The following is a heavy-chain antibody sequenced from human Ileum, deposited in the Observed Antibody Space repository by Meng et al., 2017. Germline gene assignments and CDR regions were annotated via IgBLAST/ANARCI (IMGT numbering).Heavy chain of an antibody. CDR2: IFDTGPP. D-gene: IGHD1-26*01. J-gene: IGHJ5*02. CDR1: GGSISCGDYY. CDR3: AASLDGNRFDP. Sequence: VQLQESGPGLVKSSQTLSLTCTVSGGSISCGDYYWSWIRQPPGKGLGWIGYIFDTGPPSYSPPLRSRLSISMDTSKNQFSLRLTSVSAADTAVYYCAASLDGNRFDPWGQGTLVTVSS. V-gene: IGHV4-30-4*01.